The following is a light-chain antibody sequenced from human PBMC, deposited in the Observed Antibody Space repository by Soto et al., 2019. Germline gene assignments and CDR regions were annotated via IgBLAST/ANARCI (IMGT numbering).Light chain of an antibody. CDR2: DVS. CDR3: SSYTSSSTVV. J-gene: IGLJ2*01. CDR1: SSDVGGYNY. V-gene: IGLV2-14*01. Sequence: QSALTQPASVSGSPGQSITISCTGTSSDVGGYNYVSWYQQHPGKAPKPMIYDVSNRPSGVSNRFSGSKSGNTASLTISGLQAEDGAEYYSSSYTSSSTVVFGGGTKVTVL.